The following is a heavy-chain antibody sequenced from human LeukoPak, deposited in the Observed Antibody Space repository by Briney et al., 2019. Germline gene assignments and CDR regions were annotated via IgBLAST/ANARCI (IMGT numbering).Heavy chain of an antibody. CDR3: ASSWVVPAALNLGTYYYYGMDV. CDR1: GGSSSGYY. CDR2: INHSGST. V-gene: IGHV4-34*01. Sequence: SETLSLTCAVYGGSSSGYYWSWIRQPPGKGLEWLGEINHSGSTNYNPSLKSRVTISVDTSKNQFSLKLSSVTAADTAVYYCASSWVVPAALNLGTYYYYGMDVWGKGTTVTVSS. J-gene: IGHJ6*04. D-gene: IGHD2-2*01.